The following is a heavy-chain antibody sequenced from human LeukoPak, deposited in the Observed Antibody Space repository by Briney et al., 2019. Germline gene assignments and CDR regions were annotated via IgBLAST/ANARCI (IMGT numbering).Heavy chain of an antibody. Sequence: PSGTLSLTCTVSGGSISSSSYYWGWIRQPPGKGLEWIGSIYYSGSTYYNPSLKSRVTISVDTSKNQFSLKLSSVTAADTAVYYCARGETMIVVVNTFDYWGQGTLVTVSS. CDR2: IYYSGST. V-gene: IGHV4-39*07. CDR3: ARGETMIVVVNTFDY. CDR1: GGSISSSSYY. J-gene: IGHJ4*02. D-gene: IGHD3-22*01.